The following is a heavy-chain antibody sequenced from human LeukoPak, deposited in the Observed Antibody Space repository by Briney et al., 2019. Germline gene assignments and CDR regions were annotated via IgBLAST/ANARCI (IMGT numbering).Heavy chain of an antibody. CDR1: GGSFSGYY. V-gene: IGHV4-34*01. D-gene: IGHD3-9*01. Sequence: SETLSLTCAVYGGSFSGYYWSWVRQPLGKGLEWIGEINHSGSTNYNPSLKSRVTISVDTSKNQFSLKLSSVTAADTAVYYCARDRGLRYFDWSLGYWGQGTLVTVSS. J-gene: IGHJ4*02. CDR3: ARDRGLRYFDWSLGY. CDR2: INHSGST.